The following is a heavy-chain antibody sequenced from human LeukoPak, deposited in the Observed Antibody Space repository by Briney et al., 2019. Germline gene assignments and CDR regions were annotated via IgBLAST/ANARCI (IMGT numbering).Heavy chain of an antibody. CDR3: ARDESGIAAAGTANDY. CDR2: ISGSGGST. J-gene: IGHJ4*02. Sequence: GGSLRLSCAASGFTFSSYAMSWVRQAPGKGLEWVSAISGSGGSTYYADSVKGRFTISRDNSKNTLYLQMNSLRSEDTAVYYCARDESGIAAAGTANDYWGQGTLVTVSS. CDR1: GFTFSSYA. V-gene: IGHV3-23*01. D-gene: IGHD6-13*01.